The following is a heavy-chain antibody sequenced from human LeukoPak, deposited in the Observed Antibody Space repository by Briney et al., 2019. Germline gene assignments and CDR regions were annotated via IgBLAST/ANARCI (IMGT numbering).Heavy chain of an antibody. CDR3: ASTFGSYMTFDY. Sequence: GGSLRLSCAASGFTFSTYGMHWVRQAPGKGLEWVAFIRYDGRNEYYADSVKGRFTISRDNSKNTMYLQMNSLRAEDTAVYYCASTFGSYMTFDYWGQGTLVTVSS. D-gene: IGHD1-26*01. CDR1: GFTFSTYG. CDR2: IRYDGRNE. V-gene: IGHV3-30*02. J-gene: IGHJ4*02.